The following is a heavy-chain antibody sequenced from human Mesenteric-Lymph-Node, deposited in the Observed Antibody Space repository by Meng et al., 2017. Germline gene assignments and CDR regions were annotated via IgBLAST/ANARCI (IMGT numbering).Heavy chain of an antibody. CDR2: TSPDGTST. CDR3: ARDGQWGSSWSIGYYYYYYGMDV. CDR1: GFKFSLSW. D-gene: IGHD6-13*01. J-gene: IGHJ6*02. Sequence: GESLKISCEASGFKFSLSWRYWVRQAPGKGLVWVSRTSPDGTSTTYADSVKGRFTISRDNAKNTLSLQMNNLRAEDTALYYCARDGQWGSSWSIGYYYYYYGMDVWGQGTTVTVSS. V-gene: IGHV3-74*03.